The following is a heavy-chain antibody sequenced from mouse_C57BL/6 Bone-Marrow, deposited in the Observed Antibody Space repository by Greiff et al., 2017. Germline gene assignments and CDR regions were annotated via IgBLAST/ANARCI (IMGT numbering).Heavy chain of an antibody. D-gene: IGHD1-1*01. Sequence: DVKLVESGPGLVKPSQSLSLTCSVTGYSITSGYYWNWIRQFPGNKLEWMGYISYDGSNNYNPSLKNRISITRDTSKNQFFLKLNSVTTEDTATYYCARITTVRRGYVDVWGTGTTVTVSS. CDR1: GYSITSGYY. CDR2: ISYDGSN. V-gene: IGHV3-6*01. CDR3: ARITTVRRGYVDV. J-gene: IGHJ1*03.